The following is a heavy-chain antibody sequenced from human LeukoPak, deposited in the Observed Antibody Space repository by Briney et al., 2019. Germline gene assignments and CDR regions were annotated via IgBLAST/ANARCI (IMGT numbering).Heavy chain of an antibody. CDR3: ARGGYYDSSGYPPDY. J-gene: IGHJ4*02. CDR1: SGSISGYY. CDR2: IYYRGST. Sequence: SETLSLTCTVSSGSISGYYWGWIRQPPGKGLEWIGYIYYRGSTKYTPSLKSRVTISVDTSKNQFSLKVSSVTAADTAVYYCARGGYYDSSGYPPDYWGQGTLVTVSS. D-gene: IGHD3-22*01. V-gene: IGHV4-59*01.